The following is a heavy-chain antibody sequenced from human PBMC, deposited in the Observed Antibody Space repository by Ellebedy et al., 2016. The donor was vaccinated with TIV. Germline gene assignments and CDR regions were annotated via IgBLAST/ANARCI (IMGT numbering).Heavy chain of an antibody. Sequence: PGGSLRLSCKGSGYSFTSYWIGWVRQMPGKGLEWKGIIYPGDSDTRYSPSFQCQVTISADKSISTAYLQWSSLKASDTAMYYCARQKKTGYMIDYWGQGTLVTVSS. CDR1: GYSFTSYW. CDR3: ARQKKTGYMIDY. V-gene: IGHV5-51*01. D-gene: IGHD3-9*01. CDR2: IYPGDSDT. J-gene: IGHJ4*02.